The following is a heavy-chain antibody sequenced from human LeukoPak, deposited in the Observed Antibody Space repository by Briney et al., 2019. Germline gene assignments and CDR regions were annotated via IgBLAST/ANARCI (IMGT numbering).Heavy chain of an antibody. V-gene: IGHV3-23*01. J-gene: IGHJ4*02. CDR1: GFTFSSRG. Sequence: GGSLRLSCVASGFTFSSRGMNWVRQAPGKGLEWVSGIIPSGHTTYYADSVRGRFTISRDNSKNTLYLQMNSLRAEDTAIYYCAKGAYFDYWGQGTLVTVSS. CDR2: IIPSGHTT. CDR3: AKGAYFDY.